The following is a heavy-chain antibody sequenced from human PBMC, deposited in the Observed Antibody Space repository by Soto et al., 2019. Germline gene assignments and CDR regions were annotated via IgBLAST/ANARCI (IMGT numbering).Heavy chain of an antibody. CDR3: PHLTFGLYYFDY. D-gene: IGHD3-16*01. V-gene: IGHV2-5*01. CDR1: GFSLTTSGVG. CDR2: IYWNDDK. Sequence: QITLKESGPTLVKPTQTLTLTCTFSGFSLTTSGVGVAWIRQPPGKALEWLTLIYWNDDKYYRPSLKSRLTITKDTSKNQVVLTLTNMDPVDTGTYFCPHLTFGLYYFDYWGQGALVTVSS. J-gene: IGHJ4*02.